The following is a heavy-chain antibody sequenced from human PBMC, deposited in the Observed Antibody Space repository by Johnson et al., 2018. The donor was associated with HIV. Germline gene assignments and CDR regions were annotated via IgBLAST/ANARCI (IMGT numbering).Heavy chain of an antibody. D-gene: IGHD2-21*01. V-gene: IGHV3-30*03. CDR2: ISFDGSDK. J-gene: IGHJ3*02. Sequence: QVQLVESGGGAVQPGRSLRLSCAASGFPFSSYGMHWVRQAPGKGLEWVAVISFDGSDKYYADSVKGRFPISRDKSKNTLYLQMNSLRAEDTAVYYCVCLRVSLSAFDIWGQVTMVTVSS. CDR3: VCLRVSLSAFDI. CDR1: GFPFSSYG.